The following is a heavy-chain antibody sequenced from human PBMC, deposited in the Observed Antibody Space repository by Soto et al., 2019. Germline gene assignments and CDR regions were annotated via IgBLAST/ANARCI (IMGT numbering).Heavy chain of an antibody. CDR1: GGTFSSYA. D-gene: IGHD6-13*01. J-gene: IGHJ4*02. V-gene: IGHV1-69*12. Sequence: QVQLVQSGAEVKKPGSSVKVSCKASGGTFSSYAISWVRQAPGQGLEWMGGIIPIFGTANYAQKFQGRVTITADESTSTAYMELSSLRSEDMAVYYCARPPPGIAAAGTVYFDYWGQGTLVTVSS. CDR3: ARPPPGIAAAGTVYFDY. CDR2: IIPIFGTA.